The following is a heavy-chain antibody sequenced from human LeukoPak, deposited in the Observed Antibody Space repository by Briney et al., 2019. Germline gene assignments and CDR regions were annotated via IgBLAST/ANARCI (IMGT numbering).Heavy chain of an antibody. Sequence: GALRLSCAASRFTFSTYSMNWVRQAPGKGLEWVAFIRYDGSNKYYADSVKGRFTISRDNSKNTLYLQMNSLRAEDTAVYYCAKDPGENYYDSSGYSWGQGTLVTVSS. CDR3: AKDPGENYYDSSGYS. CDR2: IRYDGSNK. CDR1: RFTFSTYS. V-gene: IGHV3-30*02. D-gene: IGHD3-22*01. J-gene: IGHJ5*02.